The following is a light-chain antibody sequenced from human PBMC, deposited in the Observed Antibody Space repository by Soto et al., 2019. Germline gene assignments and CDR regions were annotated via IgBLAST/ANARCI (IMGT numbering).Light chain of an antibody. CDR1: QSVSSN. V-gene: IGKV3-15*01. J-gene: IGKJ3*01. CDR3: QQYNNWPPVT. CDR2: GAS. Sequence: EIVMTQSPATLSVSPGERASLSCRASQSVSSNLAWYQQKPGQAPRLLIYGASTRATGIPARFSGSGSGTEFTLTISSLQSEDFAVYYCQQYNNWPPVTFGPGTKVDIK.